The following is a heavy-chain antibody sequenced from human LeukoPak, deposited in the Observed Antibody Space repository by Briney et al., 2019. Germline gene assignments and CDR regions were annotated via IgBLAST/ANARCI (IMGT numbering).Heavy chain of an antibody. V-gene: IGHV4-30-4*08. CDR3: AREAPWQQGFDY. Sequence: SETLSLTCTVSGGSISSGDYYWSWIRQPPGKGLEWIGYIYYSGSTYYNPSLKSRVTISVDTSKNQFSLKLSSVTAADTAVYYCAREAPWQQGFDYWGQGTLVPVSS. CDR2: IYYSGST. CDR1: GGSISSGDYY. J-gene: IGHJ4*02. D-gene: IGHD6-13*01.